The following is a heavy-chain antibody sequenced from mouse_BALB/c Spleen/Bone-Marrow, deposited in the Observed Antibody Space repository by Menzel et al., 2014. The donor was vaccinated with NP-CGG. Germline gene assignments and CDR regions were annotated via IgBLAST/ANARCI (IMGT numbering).Heavy chain of an antibody. CDR3: ARHRYYAMDY. V-gene: IGHV2-6-1*01. J-gene: IGHJ4*01. CDR2: IWSDGST. CDR1: GFSLTNYG. Sequence: QVQLKESGPGLVAPSQRLSITCTISGFSLTNYGVHWVRQPPGQGLEWLVVIWSDGSTTYNSALKSRLSISKDNSKSQVFLKMNSLQTDDTAMYYCARHRYYAMDYWGQGTPVTVSS.